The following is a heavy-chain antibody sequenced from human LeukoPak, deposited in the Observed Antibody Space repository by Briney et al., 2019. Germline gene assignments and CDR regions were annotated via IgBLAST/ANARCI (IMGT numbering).Heavy chain of an antibody. CDR3: ARRRGYSYGYYFDY. CDR1: GGSFSGYY. V-gene: IGHV4-34*01. CDR2: INHSGST. J-gene: IGHJ4*02. D-gene: IGHD5-18*01. Sequence: PSETLSLTCAVYGGSFSGYYWSWIRQPPGKGLEWIGEINHSGSTNYSPSLKSRVTISVDTSKNQFSLKLSSVTAADTAVYYCARRRGYSYGYYFDYWGQGTLVTVSS.